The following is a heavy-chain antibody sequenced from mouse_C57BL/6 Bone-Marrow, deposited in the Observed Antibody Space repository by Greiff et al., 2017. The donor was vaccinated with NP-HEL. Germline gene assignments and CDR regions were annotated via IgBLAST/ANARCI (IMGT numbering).Heavy chain of an antibody. CDR3: ARHLYYGSSYGYFDV. Sequence: EVKLVESGGGLVQPGGSLKLSCAASGFTFSDYGMAWVRQAPRTGPEWVAFISNLAYSIYYADTVTGRFTISRENAKNTLYLEMSSLRSEDTAMYYCARHLYYGSSYGYFDVWGTGTTVTVSS. CDR2: ISNLAYSI. V-gene: IGHV5-15*01. J-gene: IGHJ1*03. CDR1: GFTFSDYG. D-gene: IGHD1-1*01.